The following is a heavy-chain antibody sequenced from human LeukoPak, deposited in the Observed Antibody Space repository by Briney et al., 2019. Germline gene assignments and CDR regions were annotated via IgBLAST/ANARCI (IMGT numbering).Heavy chain of an antibody. D-gene: IGHD6-19*01. CDR3: AKGHYSGWSSFAY. Sequence: GGSLRLSCAASGFTFSSHGMHWVRQAPGKGLEWVAFIRYDGSNKYYADSVKGRFTISRDNSKNTLYLQMNSLRAEDTAVYYCAKGHYSGWSSFAYWGQGTLVTVSS. CDR1: GFTFSSHG. J-gene: IGHJ4*02. CDR2: IRYDGSNK. V-gene: IGHV3-30*02.